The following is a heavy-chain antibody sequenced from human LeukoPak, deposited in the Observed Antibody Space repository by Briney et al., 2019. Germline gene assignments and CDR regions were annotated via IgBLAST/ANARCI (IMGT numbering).Heavy chain of an antibody. D-gene: IGHD1-26*01. Sequence: PTETLSLTCGVSGASVSSHFWSWIRQTPGVGLEWIGYISNWGSTGYNPSLRSRVTISVDAPKNEVSLNVRSVSAADTAVYYCAKGVSGTYYAFDVWGQGRTV. CDR1: GASVSSHF. CDR3: AKGVSGTYYAFDV. CDR2: ISNWGST. V-gene: IGHV4-59*02. J-gene: IGHJ3*01.